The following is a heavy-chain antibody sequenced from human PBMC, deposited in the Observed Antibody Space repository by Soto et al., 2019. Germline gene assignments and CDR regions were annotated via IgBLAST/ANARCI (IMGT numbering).Heavy chain of an antibody. D-gene: IGHD6-19*01. Sequence: PGGSLGLSCAASGFSFSSYAMSWVRQAPGKGLEWVSAISGSGGSTYYADSVKGRFTISRDNSKNTLYLQMNSLRAEDTAVYYCAKDMYSSGWENEYYFDYWGQGTLVTSPQ. CDR2: ISGSGGST. CDR3: AKDMYSSGWENEYYFDY. V-gene: IGHV3-23*01. CDR1: GFSFSSYA. J-gene: IGHJ4*02.